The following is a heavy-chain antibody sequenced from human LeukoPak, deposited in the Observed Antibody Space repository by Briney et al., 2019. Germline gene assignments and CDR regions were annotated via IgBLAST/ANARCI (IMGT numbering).Heavy chain of an antibody. D-gene: IGHD3-22*01. CDR3: ARLSYDSSGYYFVDY. Sequence: SETLSLTCAVYGGSFSGYYWSWIRQPPGKGLEWIGEINHSGSTNYNPSLKSRVTISVDTSKNQFSLKLSSVTAADTAVYYCARLSYDSSGYYFVDYWGQGTLVTVSS. CDR2: INHSGST. J-gene: IGHJ4*02. CDR1: GGSFSGYY. V-gene: IGHV4-34*01.